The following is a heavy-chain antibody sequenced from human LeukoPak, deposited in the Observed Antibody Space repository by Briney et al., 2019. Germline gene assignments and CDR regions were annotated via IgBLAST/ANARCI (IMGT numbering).Heavy chain of an antibody. CDR3: ARDDVTTNGGVIADSRLFDL. V-gene: IGHV3-21*01. CDR1: GFTFSSYS. Sequence: PGGSLRLSCAASGFTFSSYSMNWVRQAPGKGLEWVSSISSSSSYIYYADSVRGRFTISRDNAKNSLYLQMDSLRGEDTALYYCARDDVTTNGGVIADSRLFDLWGQGTMVTVSS. J-gene: IGHJ3*01. D-gene: IGHD2-8*02. CDR2: ISSSSSYI.